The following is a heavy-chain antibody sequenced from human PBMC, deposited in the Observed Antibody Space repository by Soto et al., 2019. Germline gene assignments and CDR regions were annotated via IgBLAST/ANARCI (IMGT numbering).Heavy chain of an antibody. Sequence: GGSLRLSCAASGFTFSSYAMHWVRQAPGKGLEYVSAISSNGGSTYYANSVKGRFTISRDNSKNTLYLQMGSLRAEDMAVYYCARDKRRYSYGLRTAWFAPWGQGTLVTVSS. D-gene: IGHD5-18*01. CDR3: ARDKRRYSYGLRTAWFAP. V-gene: IGHV3-64*01. CDR1: GFTFSSYA. J-gene: IGHJ5*02. CDR2: ISSNGGST.